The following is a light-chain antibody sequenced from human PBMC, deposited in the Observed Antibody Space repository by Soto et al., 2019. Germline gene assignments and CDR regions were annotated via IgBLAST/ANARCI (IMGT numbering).Light chain of an antibody. Sequence: QSVLTQPPSASGSPGQSVTISCTGNSSDVGGYNYVSWYQQYPGKVPKLMVYEVNKRPSGVPDRFSGSKSGNTASLTVSGLQAEDEADYYCTSYAGGNNVFGTGTQLTVL. CDR2: EVN. J-gene: IGLJ1*01. V-gene: IGLV2-8*01. CDR1: SSDVGGYNY. CDR3: TSYAGGNNV.